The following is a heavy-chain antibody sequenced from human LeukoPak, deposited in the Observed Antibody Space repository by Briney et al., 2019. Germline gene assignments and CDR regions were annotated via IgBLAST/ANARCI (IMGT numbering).Heavy chain of an antibody. CDR1: GFSFSSYG. CDR2: ITGSLIST. J-gene: IGHJ4*02. Sequence: PGGSLRLSCAASGFSFSSYGMSWVRQAPGKGLEWVSGITGSLISTYYADSVKGRFTISRDNSKNTLYLQMNSLRAEDTAVYYCAEGYNYGYGYWGQGTLVTVSS. D-gene: IGHD5-18*01. CDR3: AEGYNYGYGY. V-gene: IGHV3-23*01.